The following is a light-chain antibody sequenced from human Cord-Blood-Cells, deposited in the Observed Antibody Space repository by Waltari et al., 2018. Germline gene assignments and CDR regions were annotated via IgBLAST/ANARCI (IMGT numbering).Light chain of an antibody. CDR2: GAS. CDR3: QLYGSSPYT. J-gene: IGKJ2*01. Sequence: DIVLTQSPGTLSLSPGERPTLSCRASQSVSSSYLAWHQHKPGQAPRLLSDGASSRATGIPDRFRGSGSGTDFTLTISSLEPEDFAVYYCQLYGSSPYTFGQGTTLEIK. CDR1: QSVSSSY. V-gene: IGKV3-20*01.